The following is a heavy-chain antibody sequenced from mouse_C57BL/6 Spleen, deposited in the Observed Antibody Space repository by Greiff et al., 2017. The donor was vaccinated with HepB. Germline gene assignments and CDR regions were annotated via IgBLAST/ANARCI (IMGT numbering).Heavy chain of an antibody. J-gene: IGHJ2*01. CDR3: ASRPYYFDY. Sequence: QVQLKESGPELVKPGASVKISCKASGYAFSSSWMNWVKQRPGKGLEWIGRIYPGDGDTNYNGKFKGKATLTADKSSSTAYMQLSSLTSEDSAVYFCASRPYYFDYWGQGTTLTVSS. CDR2: IYPGDGDT. V-gene: IGHV1-82*01. CDR1: GYAFSSSW.